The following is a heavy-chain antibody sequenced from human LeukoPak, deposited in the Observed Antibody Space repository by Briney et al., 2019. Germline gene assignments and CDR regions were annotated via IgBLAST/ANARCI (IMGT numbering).Heavy chain of an antibody. J-gene: IGHJ4*02. CDR3: ARDRSHDYVDY. Sequence: PGGSLSLSCAASGFTFSSYSMNWVRQAPGKGLEWVSSISSSSSYIYYADSVKGRFTISRDNAKNSLYLQMNSLRAEDTAVYYCARDRSHDYVDYWGQGTLVTVSS. CDR2: ISSSSSYI. CDR1: GFTFSSYS. V-gene: IGHV3-21*01.